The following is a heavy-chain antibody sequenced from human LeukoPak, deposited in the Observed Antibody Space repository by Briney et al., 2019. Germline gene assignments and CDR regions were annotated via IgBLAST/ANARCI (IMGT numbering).Heavy chain of an antibody. D-gene: IGHD2-15*01. V-gene: IGHV4-59*01. CDR2: IYYSGST. J-gene: IGHJ6*02. CDR3: ARDWKFRGYCSGGSCSPHYYYYGMDV. Sequence: SETLSLTCAVYGGSFSGYYWSWIRQPPGKGLEWIGYIYYSGSTNYNPSLKSRVTISVDTSKNQFSLKLSSVTAADTAVYYCARDWKFRGYCSGGSCSPHYYYYGMDVWGQGTTVTVSS. CDR1: GGSFSGYY.